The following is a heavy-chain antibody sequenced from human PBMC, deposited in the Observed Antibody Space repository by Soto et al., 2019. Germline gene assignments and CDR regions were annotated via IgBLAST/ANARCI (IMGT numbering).Heavy chain of an antibody. CDR3: ARGGTAVAGGWFDP. D-gene: IGHD6-19*01. Sequence: QVQLQESGPGLVKPSETLSLTCTVSGGSVSSGSYYWSLIRQPPGKGLEWIGYIYYSGSTNYNPSLKSRVTISVDTSKNQFSLKLSSVTAADTAVYYCARGGTAVAGGWFDPWGQGTLVTVSS. V-gene: IGHV4-61*01. CDR1: GGSVSSGSYY. CDR2: IYYSGST. J-gene: IGHJ5*02.